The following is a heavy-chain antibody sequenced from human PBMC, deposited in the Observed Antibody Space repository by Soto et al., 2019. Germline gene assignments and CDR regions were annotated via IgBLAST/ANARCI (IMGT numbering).Heavy chain of an antibody. V-gene: IGHV3-21*01. CDR3: ARDSDSSFYFDY. D-gene: IGHD3-10*01. J-gene: IGHJ4*02. CDR1: GFTFSSYS. Sequence: GGSLRLSCAASGFTFSSYSMNWVRQAPGKGLEWVSRISSSSSYIYYADSVKGRFTISRDNAKNSLYLQMNSLRAEDTAVYYCARDSDSSFYFDYLGQGTLVTVSS. CDR2: ISSSSSYI.